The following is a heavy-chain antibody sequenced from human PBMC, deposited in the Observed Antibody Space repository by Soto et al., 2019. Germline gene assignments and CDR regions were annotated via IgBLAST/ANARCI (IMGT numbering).Heavy chain of an antibody. J-gene: IGHJ4*02. CDR3: ARDLMPNDRGLGDLAY. CDR1: GFTFNKYS. CDR2: ITSKTGEP. V-gene: IGHV3-21*06. Sequence: EVRLVESGGGLVQPGGSLRLSCAASGFTFNKYSMNWVRQAPGKGLEWVASITSKTGEPYYADSVKGRFIISRDNTNNSLSLQVTSLRDEDTAVYYCARDLMPNDRGLGDLAYWGQGTLVTVSS. D-gene: IGHD3-22*01.